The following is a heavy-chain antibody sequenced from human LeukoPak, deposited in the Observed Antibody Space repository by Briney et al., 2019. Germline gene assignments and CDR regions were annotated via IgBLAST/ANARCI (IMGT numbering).Heavy chain of an antibody. Sequence: SVKVSCKASGYTFTSYYMHWVRQAPGQGLEWMGRIIPILGIANYAQKFQGRVTITADKSTSTAYMELSSLRSEDTAVYYCAADIVVVPAAQPPDYYYGMDVWGQGTTVTVSS. V-gene: IGHV1-69*02. CDR3: AADIVVVPAAQPPDYYYGMDV. CDR2: IIPILGIA. CDR1: GYTFTSYY. J-gene: IGHJ6*02. D-gene: IGHD2-2*01.